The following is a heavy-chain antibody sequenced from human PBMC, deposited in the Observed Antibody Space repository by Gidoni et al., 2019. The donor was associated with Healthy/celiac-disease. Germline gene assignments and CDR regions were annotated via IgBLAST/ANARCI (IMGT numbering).Heavy chain of an antibody. J-gene: IGHJ4*02. CDR3: ARGSVVRGVIISHPFDY. CDR2: IIPIFGTA. Sequence: QVQLVQSGAEVKKPGSSVKVSCKASGGTFSSYAISWVRQAPGQGLEWMGGIIPIFGTANYAQKFQGRVTITADESTSTAYMELSSLRSEDTAVYYCARGSVVRGVIISHPFDYWGQGTLVTVSS. CDR1: GGTFSSYA. V-gene: IGHV1-69*12. D-gene: IGHD3-10*01.